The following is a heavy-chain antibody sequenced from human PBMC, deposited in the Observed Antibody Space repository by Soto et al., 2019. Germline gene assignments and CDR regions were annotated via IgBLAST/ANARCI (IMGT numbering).Heavy chain of an antibody. CDR1: GFTFSSYW. Sequence: GGSLRLSCAASGFTFSSYWMSWVRQVPGKGLEWVANIKQDGSEKYYVDSVKGRFTISRDNAKNSLYLQMNRLRAEDTAVYYCARVRTTGRFDPWGQGTLVTVSS. CDR2: IKQDGSEK. V-gene: IGHV3-7*01. CDR3: ARVRTTGRFDP. J-gene: IGHJ5*02. D-gene: IGHD1-1*01.